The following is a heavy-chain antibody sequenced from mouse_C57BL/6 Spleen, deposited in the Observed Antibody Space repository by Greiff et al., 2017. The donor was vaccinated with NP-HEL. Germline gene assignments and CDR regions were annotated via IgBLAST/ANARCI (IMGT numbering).Heavy chain of an antibody. CDR1: GFTFSDYG. Sequence: EVHLVESGGGLVKPGGSLKLSCAASGFTFSDYGMHWVGQAPAKGLEWVAYISSGSSTIYYADTVKGRFTISRDKAKNTLFLQMTSLRSEDTAMYYCARRAMDYWGQGTSVTVSS. V-gene: IGHV5-17*01. CDR3: ARRAMDY. J-gene: IGHJ4*01. CDR2: ISSGSSTI.